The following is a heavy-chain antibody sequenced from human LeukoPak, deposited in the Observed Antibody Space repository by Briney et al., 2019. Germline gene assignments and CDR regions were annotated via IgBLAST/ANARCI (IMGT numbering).Heavy chain of an antibody. Sequence: SETLSLTCTVSGGSISSYYWSWIRQPPGKGLEWIGYIYYSGSTNYNPSLKSRVTISVDTSKNQFSLKLSSVTAADTAVYYCAREGNTNWFDPWGQGTLVTASS. D-gene: IGHD1/OR15-1a*01. CDR1: GGSISSYY. CDR2: IYYSGST. V-gene: IGHV4-59*01. CDR3: AREGNTNWFDP. J-gene: IGHJ5*02.